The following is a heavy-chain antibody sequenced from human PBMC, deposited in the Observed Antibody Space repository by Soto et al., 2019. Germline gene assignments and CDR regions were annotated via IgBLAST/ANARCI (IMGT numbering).Heavy chain of an antibody. D-gene: IGHD3-9*01. CDR2: IYHSGST. CDR1: GGSISSSNW. V-gene: IGHV4-4*01. J-gene: IGHJ4*02. CDR3: ARSYRPDDILTGYYAPRSWTYYFDY. Sequence: PSETLSLTWAVSGGSISSSNWWSCVRQPPGKGLEWIGEIYHSGSTNYNPSLKSRVTISVDKSKNQFSLKLSSVTAADTAVYCCARSYRPDDILTGYYAPRSWTYYFDYWGQGTLVTVSS.